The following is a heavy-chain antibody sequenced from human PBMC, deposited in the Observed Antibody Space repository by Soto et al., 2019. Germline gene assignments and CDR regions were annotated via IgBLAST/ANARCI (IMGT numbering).Heavy chain of an antibody. CDR1: GFTLRSYA. Sequence: QVQLVESGGGVVQPGRSLRLSCAASGFTLRSYAMHWVRQAPGKGLEWVAVISHDGSNKFYADSVKGRFTISRDNSKNTLYLQMNSLRAEDTAVYYCARDHYYDSSGYYQNYFDYWGQGTLVTVSS. V-gene: IGHV3-30-3*01. CDR3: ARDHYYDSSGYYQNYFDY. CDR2: ISHDGSNK. J-gene: IGHJ4*02. D-gene: IGHD3-22*01.